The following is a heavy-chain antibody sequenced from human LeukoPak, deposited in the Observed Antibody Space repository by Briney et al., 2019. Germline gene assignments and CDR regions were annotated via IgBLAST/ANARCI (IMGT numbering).Heavy chain of an antibody. V-gene: IGHV3-11*04. D-gene: IGHD2-21*02. CDR2: ISSSGSTI. J-gene: IGHJ4*02. CDR1: GFTFSDYY. Sequence: GGSLRLSCAASGFTFSDYYMSWIRQAPGKGLEWVSYISSSGSTIYYADSVKGRFTISRDNAKNVLYLQMNRLRDGDTAAYFCARDSDWAFDNWGQGTLVTVSS. CDR3: ARDSDWAFDN.